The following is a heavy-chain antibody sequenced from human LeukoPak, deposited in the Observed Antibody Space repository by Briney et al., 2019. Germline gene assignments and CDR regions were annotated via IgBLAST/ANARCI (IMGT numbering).Heavy chain of an antibody. CDR3: ARGWEWWDY. CDR1: GFSVSSNY. CDR2: IYNSGTT. Sequence: PGGSLRLSCAASGFSVSSNYMSWVRQAPGKGLEWVAVIYNSGTTKYADSVKGRVTIARDSSENTLYLQMNSLRVEDTAAYYCARGWEWWDYWGQGTLVTVSS. V-gene: IGHV3-53*01. J-gene: IGHJ4*02. D-gene: IGHD2-15*01.